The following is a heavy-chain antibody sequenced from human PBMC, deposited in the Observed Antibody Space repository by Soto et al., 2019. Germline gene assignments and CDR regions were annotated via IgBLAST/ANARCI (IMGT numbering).Heavy chain of an antibody. Sequence: ASVKVSCKASGGTFSSYAISWVRQAPGQGLEWMGGIIPIFGTANYAQKFQGRVTITADESTSTAYMELSSLRSEDTAVYYCARASNPRESGSTGYQLLSDYYYGMDVWGQGTTVTVSS. D-gene: IGHD2-2*01. CDR2: IIPIFGTA. J-gene: IGHJ6*02. CDR1: GGTFSSYA. CDR3: ARASNPRESGSTGYQLLSDYYYGMDV. V-gene: IGHV1-69*13.